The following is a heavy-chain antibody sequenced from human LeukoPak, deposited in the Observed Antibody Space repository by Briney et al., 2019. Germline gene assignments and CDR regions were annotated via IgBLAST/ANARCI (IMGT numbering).Heavy chain of an antibody. CDR1: GYTFTSYG. CDR2: ISAYNGNT. Sequence: ASVKVSCKASGYTFTSYGISWVRQAPGQGLEWMGWISAYNGNTNYAQKFQGWVTMTRDTSISTAYMELSRLRSDDTAVYYCARGSGKIAAAGPDYWGQGTLVTVSS. J-gene: IGHJ4*02. CDR3: ARGSGKIAAAGPDY. D-gene: IGHD6-13*01. V-gene: IGHV1-18*01.